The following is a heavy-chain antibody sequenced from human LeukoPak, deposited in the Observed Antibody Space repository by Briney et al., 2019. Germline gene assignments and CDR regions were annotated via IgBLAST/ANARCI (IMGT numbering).Heavy chain of an antibody. CDR1: GGSISSGGYY. CDR3: AREISGYSSSWGGFYFDY. Sequence: PSETLSLTCTVSGGSISSGGYYWSWIRQPPGKGLEWIGYIYHSGSTYYNPSLKSRVTISVDRSKNQFSLKLSSGTAADTAVYYCAREISGYSSSWGGFYFDYWGQGTLVTVSS. V-gene: IGHV4-30-2*01. J-gene: IGHJ4*02. CDR2: IYHSGST. D-gene: IGHD6-13*01.